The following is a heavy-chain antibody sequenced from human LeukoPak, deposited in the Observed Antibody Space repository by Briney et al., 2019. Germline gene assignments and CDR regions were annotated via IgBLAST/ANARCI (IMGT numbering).Heavy chain of an antibody. Sequence: ASVKVSCKVSGYTLTELSMHWVRQAPGKGLEWMGGFDPEDGETIYAQKFQGRVTITADKSTSTAYMELSSLRSEDTAVYYCANGGTYSSGPWGQGTLVTVSS. CDR1: GYTLTELS. D-gene: IGHD3-22*01. CDR3: ANGGTYSSGP. V-gene: IGHV1-24*01. J-gene: IGHJ5*02. CDR2: FDPEDGET.